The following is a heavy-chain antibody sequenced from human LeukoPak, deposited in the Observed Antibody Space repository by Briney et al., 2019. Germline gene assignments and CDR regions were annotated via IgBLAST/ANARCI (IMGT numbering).Heavy chain of an antibody. Sequence: GGSLRLSCAASGFTFSSYAMSWVRQAPGKGLEWVSAIGGSGGSTYYADSVKGRFTISRDNSENTLYLQMNSLRAEDTAVYYCAKDLLASMVRGVIKNYFDYWGQGTLVTVSS. CDR1: GFTFSSYA. D-gene: IGHD3-10*01. CDR2: IGGSGGST. CDR3: AKDLLASMVRGVIKNYFDY. J-gene: IGHJ4*02. V-gene: IGHV3-23*01.